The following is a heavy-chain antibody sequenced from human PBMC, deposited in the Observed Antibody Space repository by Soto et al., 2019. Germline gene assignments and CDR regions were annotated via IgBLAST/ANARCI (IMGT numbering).Heavy chain of an antibody. Sequence: MPGKGLEWMGIIYPGDSDTRYSPSFQGQVTISADKSISTAYLQWSSLKASDTAMYYCARHYFISTRCDRRYCSTVAAFLVTTFSDL. D-gene: IGHD2-2*01. V-gene: IGHV5-51*01. J-gene: IGHJ2*01. CDR3: ARHYFISTRCDRRYCSTVAAFLVTTFSDL. CDR2: IYPGDSDT.